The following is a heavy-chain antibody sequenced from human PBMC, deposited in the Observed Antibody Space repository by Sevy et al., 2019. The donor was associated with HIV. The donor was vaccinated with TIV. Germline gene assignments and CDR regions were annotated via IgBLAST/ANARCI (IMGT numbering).Heavy chain of an antibody. CDR3: AKGMTSIEEFDY. Sequence: GGSLRLSCAASGFTFSNYFMIWVRQAPGKGLEWVAVISGIGVNTYYADSVKGRFTISRDNSKNTLYLQMNSLRTEDTAIYYCAKGMTSIEEFDYWGQGTLVTVSS. V-gene: IGHV3-23*01. CDR2: ISGIGVNT. D-gene: IGHD2-21*02. J-gene: IGHJ4*02. CDR1: GFTFSNYF.